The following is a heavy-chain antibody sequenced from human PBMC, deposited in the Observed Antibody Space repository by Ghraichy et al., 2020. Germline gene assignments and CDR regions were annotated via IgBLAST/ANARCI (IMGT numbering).Heavy chain of an antibody. Sequence: GGSLRLSCAASGFTFSNYAMNWVSQAPGKGLEWVSTVSGSGRNTYYADSVKGRFTISRDDSKNTLYLQMNSLRTEDTAIFYCARERGWFGGVNPFDIWGQGTMGTVSS. CDR3: ARERGWFGGVNPFDI. D-gene: IGHD2-8*02. CDR2: VSGSGRNT. CDR1: GFTFSNYA. J-gene: IGHJ3*02. V-gene: IGHV3-23*01.